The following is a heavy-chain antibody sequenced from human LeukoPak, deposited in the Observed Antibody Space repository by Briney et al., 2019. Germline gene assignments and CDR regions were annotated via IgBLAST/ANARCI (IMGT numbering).Heavy chain of an antibody. CDR3: AKEHSVLTMMRGLDS. V-gene: IGHV3-23*01. CDR1: GFTFSNYA. D-gene: IGHD3-22*01. J-gene: IGHJ4*02. Sequence: PGGSLRLSCAASGFTFSNYALRWVRQAPGKVLEWVSGISVRGGSIYYADSVPGRFTISRDNSKDTPYLQMNSLRVEDTALYYCAKEHSVLTMMRGLDSWGQGTLLTVSS. CDR2: ISVRGGSI.